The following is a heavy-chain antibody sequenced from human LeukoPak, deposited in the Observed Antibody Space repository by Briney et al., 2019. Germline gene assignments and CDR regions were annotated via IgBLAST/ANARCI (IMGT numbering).Heavy chain of an antibody. CDR1: GFTSDDYA. CDR2: ISGDGGST. CDR3: ATTRSGWSFYFDY. Sequence: GGSLRLSCAASGFTSDDYAMHWVRQAPGKGLEWVSLISGDGGSTYYADSVKGRFTISRDNSKNSLYLQMNSLRTEDTALYYCATTRSGWSFYFDYWGQGTLVTVSS. J-gene: IGHJ4*02. D-gene: IGHD6-19*01. V-gene: IGHV3-43*02.